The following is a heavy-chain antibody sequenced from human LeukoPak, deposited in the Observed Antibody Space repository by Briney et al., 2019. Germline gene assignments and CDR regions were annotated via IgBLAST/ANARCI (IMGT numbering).Heavy chain of an antibody. Sequence: SETLSLTCAVYGGSFSGYYWSWIRQPPGKGLEWIGEINHSGSTNYNPSLKSRVTISVDTSKNQFSLQLTSVTAADTAVYYCARDDFWSGYQDYWGQGALVTVSS. V-gene: IGHV4-34*01. D-gene: IGHD3-3*01. CDR2: INHSGST. CDR3: ARDDFWSGYQDY. J-gene: IGHJ4*02. CDR1: GGSFSGYY.